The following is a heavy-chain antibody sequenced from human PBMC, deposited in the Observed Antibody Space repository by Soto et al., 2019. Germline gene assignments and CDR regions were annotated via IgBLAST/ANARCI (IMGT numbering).Heavy chain of an antibody. V-gene: IGHV4-59*01. CDR3: ARWEDYVWSGPQENWCDP. CDR1: CGCLSSNK. D-gene: IGHD3-3*01. J-gene: IGHJ5*02. Sequence: PSETLSLTCTVSCGCLSSNKWSWIRQPPGSGMEWIAYLHYSGCTNYNPSLTSRVPISVDTSQYQFFLKLSYVPAADTAVYYCARWEDYVWSGPQENWCDPWRQVTRVTVAS. CDR2: LHYSGCT.